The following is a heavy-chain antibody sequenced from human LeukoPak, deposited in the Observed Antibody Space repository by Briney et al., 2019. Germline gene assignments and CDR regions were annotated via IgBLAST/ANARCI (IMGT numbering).Heavy chain of an antibody. J-gene: IGHJ6*02. CDR1: GSSISSYY. V-gene: IGHV4-59*01. Sequence: SETLSLTCTVSGSSISSYYWSWIRQPPKKGLEWIGYIYYIGNTNYSPSLKSRVTMSVDTSKNLFSLKVSSVTAADTAVYYCARGRSNYYGMDVWGQGTTVTVSS. CDR3: ARGRSNYYGMDV. D-gene: IGHD1-26*01. CDR2: IYYIGNT.